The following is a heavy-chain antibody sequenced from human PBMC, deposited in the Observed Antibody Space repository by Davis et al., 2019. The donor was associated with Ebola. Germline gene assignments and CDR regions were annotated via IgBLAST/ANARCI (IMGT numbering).Heavy chain of an antibody. CDR3: AKDTSNIWFDI. CDR1: GFIFSSYV. Sequence: GESLKISCAASGFIFSSYVMSWVRQAPGKGLEWVSTLGTSADTYYADSVKGRFIISRDNSKNTLYLQMNGLRVEDTAIYYCAKDTSNIWFDIWGQGTMVTVSS. J-gene: IGHJ3*02. CDR2: LGTSADT. D-gene: IGHD1-26*01. V-gene: IGHV3-23*01.